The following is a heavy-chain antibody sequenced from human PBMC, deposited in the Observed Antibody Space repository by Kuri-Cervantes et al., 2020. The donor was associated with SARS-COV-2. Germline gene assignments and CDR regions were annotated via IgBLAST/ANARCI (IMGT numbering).Heavy chain of an antibody. CDR1: GGTFSSYA. Sequence: SVKVSCKASGGTFSSYAISWVRQAPGQGLEWMGGIIPILGIANYAQKFQGRVTITADKSTSTAYMELSSLRSEDTAVYYCAREGLQQWLISHYGLDLWGQGTTVTVSS. CDR3: AREGLQQWLISHYGLDL. CDR2: IIPILGIA. J-gene: IGHJ6*02. V-gene: IGHV1-69*10. D-gene: IGHD6-19*01.